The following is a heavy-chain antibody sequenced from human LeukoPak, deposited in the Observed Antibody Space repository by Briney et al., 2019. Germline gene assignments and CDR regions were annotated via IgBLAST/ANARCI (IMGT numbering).Heavy chain of an antibody. CDR2: INHSGST. D-gene: IGHD6-13*01. CDR3: ARDHHSWYPYYFDY. V-gene: IGHV4-34*01. CDR1: GGSFSGYY. Sequence: PSETLSLTCAVYGGSFSGYYWSWIRQPPGKGLEWIGEINHSGSTNYNPSLKSRVTISVDTSKNQFSLKLSSVTAADTAVYYCARDHHSWYPYYFDYWGQGTLVTVSS. J-gene: IGHJ4*02.